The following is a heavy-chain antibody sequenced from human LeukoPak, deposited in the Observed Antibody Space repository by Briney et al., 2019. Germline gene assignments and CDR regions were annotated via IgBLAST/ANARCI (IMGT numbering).Heavy chain of an antibody. D-gene: IGHD6-13*01. V-gene: IGHV3-23*01. CDR2: ISGSGGST. J-gene: IGHJ5*02. Sequence: SGGSLRLSCAASGFTFSSYAMNWVRQAPGKGLEWVSGISGSGGSTYYADSVKGRFTISRDNSKNTLYLQMNSLRAEDTAVYYCARGYSSSWYEDNWFDPWGQGTLVTVSS. CDR1: GFTFSSYA. CDR3: ARGYSSSWYEDNWFDP.